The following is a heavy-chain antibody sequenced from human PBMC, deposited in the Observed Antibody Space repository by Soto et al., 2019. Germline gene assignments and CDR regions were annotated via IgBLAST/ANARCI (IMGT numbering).Heavy chain of an antibody. V-gene: IGHV3-30-3*01. CDR3: ARARAGY. CDR1: GFTFSSYA. CDR2: ISYDGSNK. J-gene: IGHJ4*02. Sequence: QVQLVESGGGVVQPGRSLRLSCAASGFTFSSYAMHWVRQAPGKGLEWVAVISYDGSNKYYADSVKGRFTISRDNSKNTLYRQMNSRRTEDTAVYYCARARAGYWGQGTLVTVSS.